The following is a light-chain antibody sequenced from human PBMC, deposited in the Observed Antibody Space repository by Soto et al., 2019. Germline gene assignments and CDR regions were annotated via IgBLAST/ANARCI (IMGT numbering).Light chain of an antibody. CDR3: SSYTNINTRACV. CDR1: FSNIGSNF. CDR2: DNS. J-gene: IGLJ1*01. Sequence: QSVLTQPPSASGTPGQRVTISCSGSFSNIGSNFVFWYQQLPGTSPKLLIQDNSQRPSGVPDRFSGSKSGSSASLAISGLRSEDEADYYCSSYTNINTRACVFGTGTKLTVL. V-gene: IGLV1-47*02.